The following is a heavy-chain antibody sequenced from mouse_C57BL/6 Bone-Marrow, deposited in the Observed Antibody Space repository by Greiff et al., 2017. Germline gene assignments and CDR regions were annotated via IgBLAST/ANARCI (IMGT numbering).Heavy chain of an antibody. CDR2: IYPGSGST. CDR1: GYTFTNYW. J-gene: IGHJ2*01. CDR3: SGRNYYGSSRPFDY. Sequence: VQLQQSGAELVRPGTSVKMSCKASGYTFTNYWIGWAKQRPGHGLEWIGDIYPGSGSTNYNEKFKSKATLTVDTSSSTAYMQLSSLTSEDSAVYYCSGRNYYGSSRPFDYWGQGTTLTVSS. V-gene: IGHV1-63*01. D-gene: IGHD1-1*01.